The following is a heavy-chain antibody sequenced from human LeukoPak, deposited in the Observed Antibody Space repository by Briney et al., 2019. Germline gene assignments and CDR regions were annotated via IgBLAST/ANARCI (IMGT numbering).Heavy chain of an antibody. D-gene: IGHD3-22*01. Sequence: GGTLRLSCAASGFIFSNYGMSWVRQAPGKGLEWVSGIIGNADTTYYADSVKGRFSIFRDNSKNMLYLQMNSLRVEDTAVYYCAKGHADSSGYYYFDSWGQGTLVTVPS. CDR2: IIGNADTT. J-gene: IGHJ4*02. CDR3: AKGHADSSGYYYFDS. V-gene: IGHV3-23*01. CDR1: GFIFSNYG.